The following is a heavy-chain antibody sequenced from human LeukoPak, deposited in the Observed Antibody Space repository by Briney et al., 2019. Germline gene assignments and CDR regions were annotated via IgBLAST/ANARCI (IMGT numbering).Heavy chain of an antibody. D-gene: IGHD2-2*01. V-gene: IGHV3-49*04. J-gene: IGHJ4*02. Sequence: GGSLRLSCTASGFTFGDYAMSWVRQAPGKGLEWVGFIRGKPYGGTTEYAASVKGRFTISRDDSKSIAHLQMNSLKTEDTAVYYCARDEGVVVPAVGFGSWGQGTLVTVSS. CDR1: GFTFGDYA. CDR3: ARDEGVVVPAVGFGS. CDR2: IRGKPYGGTT.